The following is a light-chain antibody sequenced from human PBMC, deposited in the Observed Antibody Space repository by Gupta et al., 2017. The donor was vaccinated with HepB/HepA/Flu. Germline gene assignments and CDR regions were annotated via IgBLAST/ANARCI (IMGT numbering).Light chain of an antibody. CDR1: NIGNQR. CDR2: DDY. CDR3: QVWYSGSDHVV. Sequence: SYVMTLPPSESVAPGETATLTCGGDNIGNQRVSWYRQKAGQAPMLVVSDDYDRPSGITERLSGSHSGHTATLTITSVEAGDEADYYCQVWYSGSDHVVFGGGTKLTVL. V-gene: IGLV3-21*02. J-gene: IGLJ2*01.